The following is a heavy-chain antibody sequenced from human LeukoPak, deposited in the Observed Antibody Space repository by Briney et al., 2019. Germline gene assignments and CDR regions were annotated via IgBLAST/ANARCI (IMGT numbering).Heavy chain of an antibody. CDR2: IYYSGST. CDR1: GGSISSSSYY. V-gene: IGHV4-39*07. Sequence: SETLSLTCTVSGGSISSSSYYWGWIRQPPGKGLEWIGSIYYSGSTYYNPSLKSRVTISVDTSKNQFSLKLSSVTAADTAVYYCAGTIAAAGPMFDPWGQGTLVTVSS. CDR3: AGTIAAAGPMFDP. D-gene: IGHD6-13*01. J-gene: IGHJ5*02.